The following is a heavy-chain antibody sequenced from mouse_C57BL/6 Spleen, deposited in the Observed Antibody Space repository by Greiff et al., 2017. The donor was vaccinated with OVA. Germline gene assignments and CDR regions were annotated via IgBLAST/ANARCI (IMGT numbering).Heavy chain of an antibody. Sequence: QVQLQQPGAELVKPGASVKLSCKASGYTFTSYWMQWVKQRPGQGLEWIGEIDPSDSYTNYNQKFKGKATLTVDTSSSTAYMQLSSLTSEDAAVYYCAIKGNRAWFAYWGQGTLVTVSA. CDR2: IDPSDSYT. V-gene: IGHV1-50*01. D-gene: IGHD1-3*01. CDR3: AIKGNRAWFAY. J-gene: IGHJ3*01. CDR1: GYTFTSYW.